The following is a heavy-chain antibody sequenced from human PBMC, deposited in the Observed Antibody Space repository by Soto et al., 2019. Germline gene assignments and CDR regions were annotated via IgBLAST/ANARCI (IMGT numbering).Heavy chain of an antibody. D-gene: IGHD7-27*01. Sequence: PSVKVSSKTSGGTFPNHAISWVRQAPGQGLELMGGIIPIFGTTHYAQKFQDIVKLTVDESTRTAYMELSSLRYEDTGVYYCARDGMGTIVGGMDVWGQGTTVTVSS. CDR3: ARDGMGTIVGGMDV. J-gene: IGHJ6*02. CDR1: GGTFPNHA. CDR2: IIPIFGTT. V-gene: IGHV1-69*13.